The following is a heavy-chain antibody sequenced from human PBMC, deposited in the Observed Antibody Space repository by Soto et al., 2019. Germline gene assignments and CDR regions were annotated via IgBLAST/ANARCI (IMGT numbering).Heavy chain of an antibody. J-gene: IGHJ4*02. D-gene: IGHD3-3*01. Sequence: SETLSLTCTVSGGSVSSGSYYWSWIRQPPGKGLEWIGYIYYSGSTSYNPSLKSRVTISVDTSKNQFSLKLSSVTAADTAVYYCARVPHDFWSEIIRDYWGQGTLVTVS. CDR1: GGSVSSGSYY. CDR2: IYYSGST. CDR3: ARVPHDFWSEIIRDY. V-gene: IGHV4-61*01.